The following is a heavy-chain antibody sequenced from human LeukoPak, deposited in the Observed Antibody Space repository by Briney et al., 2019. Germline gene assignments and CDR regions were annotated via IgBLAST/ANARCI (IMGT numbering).Heavy chain of an antibody. Sequence: ASVKVSCKASGYTFTGYYMHWGRQAPGQGLEWMGWINPNSGGTNYAQKFQGRVTMTRDTSISTAYMELSRLRSDDTAVYYCARAGWARGAFDIWGQGTMVTVSS. J-gene: IGHJ3*02. CDR2: INPNSGGT. D-gene: IGHD2-15*01. CDR3: ARAGWARGAFDI. V-gene: IGHV1-2*02. CDR1: GYTFTGYY.